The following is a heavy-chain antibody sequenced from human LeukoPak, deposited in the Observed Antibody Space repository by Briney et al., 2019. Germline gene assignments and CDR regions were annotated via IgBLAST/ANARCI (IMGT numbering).Heavy chain of an antibody. Sequence: PGGSLRLSCAASGFTFSSIAMSWVRQAPGKGLAWVSAFSSSGGSTYYADSVKGRFSISRDNSKNMLYLQMNSLRVEDMAVYYCATSYYGSGSYYYGMDVWGQGTTVTVSS. D-gene: IGHD3-10*01. CDR1: GFTFSSIA. V-gene: IGHV3-23*01. CDR3: ATSYYGSGSYYYGMDV. J-gene: IGHJ6*02. CDR2: FSSSGGST.